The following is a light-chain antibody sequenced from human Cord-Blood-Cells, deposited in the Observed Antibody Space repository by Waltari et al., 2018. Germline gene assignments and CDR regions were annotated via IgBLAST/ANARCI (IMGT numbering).Light chain of an antibody. Sequence: EIVLTQSPATLSLSPGERSTLSCRASQGVRSYLTCYQQKPGQAPRLLIYDASNRATGIPARFSGSGSGTDVTLTISSLEPEDFAVYYCQQRSNWPPYTFGQGTKLEIK. V-gene: IGKV3-11*01. CDR1: QGVRSY. CDR2: DAS. CDR3: QQRSNWPPYT. J-gene: IGKJ2*01.